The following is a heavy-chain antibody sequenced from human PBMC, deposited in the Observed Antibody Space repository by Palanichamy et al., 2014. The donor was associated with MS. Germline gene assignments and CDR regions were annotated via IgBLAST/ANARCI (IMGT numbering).Heavy chain of an antibody. J-gene: IGHJ4*02. CDR2: IRQDGGET. V-gene: IGHV3-7*01. Sequence: EVQLVESGGGLVQPGGALRLSCVASEFTFSSYWMSWVRQAPGKGLEWVANIRQDGGETYYVDSVKGRFTISRDNAENSLYLEMHSLRGEDTAVYYCARDKRCSGGTCYSASYFDYWGQGVLVTVSS. D-gene: IGHD2-15*01. CDR3: ARDKRCSGGTCYSASYFDY. CDR1: EFTFSSYW.